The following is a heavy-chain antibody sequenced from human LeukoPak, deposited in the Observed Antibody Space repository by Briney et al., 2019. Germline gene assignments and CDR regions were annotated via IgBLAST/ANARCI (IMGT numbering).Heavy chain of an antibody. CDR1: GFTVSSNY. V-gene: IGHV3-66*01. J-gene: IGHJ4*02. Sequence: GGSLRLSCAASGFTVSSNYMSWVHQAPGKGLEWVSIIYSGGSTYYADSVKGRFTISRDNSKNTLYLQMNSLRAEDTAVYYCARANWGHSMYYFDNWGQGTLVTVSS. CDR3: ARANWGHSMYYFDN. CDR2: IYSGGST. D-gene: IGHD7-27*01.